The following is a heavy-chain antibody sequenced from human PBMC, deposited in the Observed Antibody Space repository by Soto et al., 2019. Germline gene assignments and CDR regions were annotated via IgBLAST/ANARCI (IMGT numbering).Heavy chain of an antibody. CDR1: GFSLSTSGVG. V-gene: IGHV2-5*01. CDR3: THSGVTYYYGPGNDYAMNH. J-gene: IGHJ4*02. Sequence: QITLKESGPTLVKPTQTLTLTCTFSGFSLSTSGVGVGWIRQPPGKALERLALIYGNDDKRYSPSLKNRRTLPKDTSKNPVVITMTNVDPVDTATYYCTHSGVTYYYGPGNDYAMNHWGQGTLVTVSS. CDR2: IYGNDDK. D-gene: IGHD3-10*01.